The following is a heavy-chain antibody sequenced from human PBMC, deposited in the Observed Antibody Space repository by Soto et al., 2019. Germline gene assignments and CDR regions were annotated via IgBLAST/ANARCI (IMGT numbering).Heavy chain of an antibody. CDR1: GFTFTSSA. V-gene: IGHV1-58*01. CDR3: AASPRFLEWFPSKWDYYYGMDV. CDR2: IVVGSGNT. J-gene: IGHJ6*02. Sequence: AASVKVSCKASGFTFTSSAVQWVRQARGQRLEWIGWIVVGSGNTNYAQKFQERVTITRDVSTSTAYMELSSLRSEDTAVYYCAASPRFLEWFPSKWDYYYGMDVWGQGTTVTVSS. D-gene: IGHD3-3*01.